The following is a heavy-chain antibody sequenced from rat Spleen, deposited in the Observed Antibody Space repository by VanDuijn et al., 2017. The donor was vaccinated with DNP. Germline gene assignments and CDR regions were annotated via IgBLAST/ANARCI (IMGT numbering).Heavy chain of an antibody. D-gene: IGHD1-11*01. CDR1: GFNFDDHW. J-gene: IGHJ3*01. V-gene: IGHV4-2*01. CDR2: INKGSTTI. Sequence: EVKLVESGGGLVQPGRSLKLSCAASGFNFDDHWMAWVRQAPGKGLEWIGEINKGSTTINYTPSLKDKFTISRDNAQSTLYLQVNKVGSEDTAIYYCARAGWHGWLAYWGQGTLVTVSS. CDR3: ARAGWHGWLAY.